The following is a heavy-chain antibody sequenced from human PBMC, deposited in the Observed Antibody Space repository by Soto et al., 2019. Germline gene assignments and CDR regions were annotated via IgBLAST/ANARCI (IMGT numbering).Heavy chain of an antibody. CDR1: GGSISSSSYY. D-gene: IGHD3-16*01. CDR3: ARLVGERGSCDSYYYFHGMDV. J-gene: IGHJ6*02. CDR2: IYYSGNT. V-gene: IGHV4-39*01. Sequence: PSETLSLTCTVSGGSISSSSYYWGWIRQPPGKGLEWIGTIYYSGNTYYNPSLKSRVTISVDTSKNQFSLKLSSVTAADTAVYYCARLVGERGSCDSYYYFHGMDVWGQGTTVTVSS.